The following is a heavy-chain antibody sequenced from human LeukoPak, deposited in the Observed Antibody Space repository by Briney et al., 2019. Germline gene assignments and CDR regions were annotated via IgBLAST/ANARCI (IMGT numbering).Heavy chain of an antibody. J-gene: IGHJ4*02. CDR2: IRYDGSNK. CDR1: GFTFSSYG. D-gene: IGHD5-18*01. V-gene: IGHV3-30*02. CDR3: AKARVYSYGSYYFDY. Sequence: GGSLRLSCAASGFTFSSYGMHWVRQAPGKGLEWVAFIRYDGSNKYYADSVKGRFTISRDNSKNTLYLQMNSLRAEDTAVYYCAKARVYSYGSYYFDYWGQGTLVTVSS.